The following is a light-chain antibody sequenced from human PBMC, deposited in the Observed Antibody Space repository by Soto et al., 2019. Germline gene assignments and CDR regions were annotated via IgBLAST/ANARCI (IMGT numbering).Light chain of an antibody. CDR3: CSSGGSPTYV. CDR1: SSNVGSYKL. CDR2: EVN. Sequence: QSVLTQPASVSGSPGQSITISCTGTSSNVGSYKLVSWYQKHPGKAPKLMIFEVNKRPSGVSNRFSGSKSGNTASLTISGLKVEDEADYYCCSSGGSPTYVFGTGTKLTVL. V-gene: IGLV2-23*02. J-gene: IGLJ1*01.